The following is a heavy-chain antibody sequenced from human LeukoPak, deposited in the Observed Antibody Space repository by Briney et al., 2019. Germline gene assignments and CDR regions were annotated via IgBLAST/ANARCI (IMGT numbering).Heavy chain of an antibody. J-gene: IGHJ6*03. V-gene: IGHV4-61*01. D-gene: IGHD3-9*01. CDR2: IYNSGST. Sequence: PSETLSLTCTVSGGSISSGSYYWSWIRQPPEKRLEWIGYIYNSGSTNYNPSLKSRVTISVDTSKNQFSLKLSSVTAADTAVYYCAREGYDILTGDYYMDVWGKGTKVTVSS. CDR1: GGSISSGSYY. CDR3: AREGYDILTGDYYMDV.